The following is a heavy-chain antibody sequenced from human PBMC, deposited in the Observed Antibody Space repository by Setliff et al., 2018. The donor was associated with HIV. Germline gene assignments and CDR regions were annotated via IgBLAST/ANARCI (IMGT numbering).Heavy chain of an antibody. V-gene: IGHV4-31*03. CDR3: ARVNALIRAPFDY. CDR1: GGSISSGGYY. CDR2: IYYSGST. J-gene: IGHJ4*02. Sequence: SETLSLTCTVSGGSISSGGYYWSWIRQHPGKGLEWIGYIYYSGSTYYNPSLKSRVTISVDTSKNQFSLKLSSVTAADTAVYYCARVNALIRAPFDYWGQGALVTVSS.